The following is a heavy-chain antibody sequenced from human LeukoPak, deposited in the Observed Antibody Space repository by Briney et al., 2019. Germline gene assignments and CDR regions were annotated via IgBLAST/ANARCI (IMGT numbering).Heavy chain of an antibody. CDR3: ATPRLPYWYFDL. CDR2: INHSGST. J-gene: IGHJ2*01. CDR1: GGSFSGYY. V-gene: IGHV4-34*01. Sequence: SETLSLTCAVYGGSFSGYYWSWIRQPPGKGLEWIGEINHSGSTNYNPSLTSRVTISVDTSKNQFSLKLSSVTPADTAVYYCATPRLPYWYFDLWGRGTLVTVSS. D-gene: IGHD4-11*01.